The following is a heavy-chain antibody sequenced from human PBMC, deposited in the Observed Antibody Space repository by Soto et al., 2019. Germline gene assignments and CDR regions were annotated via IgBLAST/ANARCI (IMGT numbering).Heavy chain of an antibody. D-gene: IGHD3-16*01. CDR1: GYTFTSYY. Sequence: QVQLVQSGAEVKKVGASVKVSCKASGYTFTSYYMHYVRQAPGQGLEWMGIINPSDGSASYAQRFQGRVTMTRDTSTSTVYMELSSLRSEDTAMYYCARGQGEGTWPDAFDIWGQGTMVTVSS. CDR2: INPSDGSA. J-gene: IGHJ3*02. CDR3: ARGQGEGTWPDAFDI. V-gene: IGHV1-46*01.